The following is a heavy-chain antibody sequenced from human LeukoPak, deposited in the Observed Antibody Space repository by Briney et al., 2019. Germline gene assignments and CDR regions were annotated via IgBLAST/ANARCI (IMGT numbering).Heavy chain of an antibody. Sequence: GGSLRLSCAASGFTFSDYWMSWVRQAPGKGLEWVANIKQDGSEKYYVDSVKGRFTISRDNAKNSLYLQMNSLRAEDTAVYYCASGIAVAGSFDYWGQGTLVTVSS. CDR3: ASGIAVAGSFDY. V-gene: IGHV3-7*01. CDR1: GFTFSDYW. J-gene: IGHJ4*02. CDR2: IKQDGSEK. D-gene: IGHD6-19*01.